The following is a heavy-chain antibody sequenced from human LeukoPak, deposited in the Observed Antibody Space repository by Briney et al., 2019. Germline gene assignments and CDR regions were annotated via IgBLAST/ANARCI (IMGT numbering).Heavy chain of an antibody. CDR3: ARRHIDCSTTTCYVDY. V-gene: IGHV1-2*02. Sequence: ASVRVSCKAFTYTFTGYYINWVRQAPGQGLEWMGWMNPNSGGTSFAQKFQGRVTMTRDTSISTAYMELSRLRSDDTAVYYCARRHIDCSTTTCYVDYWGQGTLVTVSS. CDR1: TYTFTGYY. J-gene: IGHJ4*02. CDR2: MNPNSGGT. D-gene: IGHD2-2*01.